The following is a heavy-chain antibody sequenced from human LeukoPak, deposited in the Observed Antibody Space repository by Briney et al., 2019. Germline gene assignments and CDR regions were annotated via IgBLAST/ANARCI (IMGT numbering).Heavy chain of an antibody. CDR2: IYYSGST. CDR3: ARSLFSYYYDSSGYSFGY. D-gene: IGHD3-22*01. V-gene: IGHV4-59*01. Sequence: SETLSLTCAVYGGYLSNYYWSWIRRPPGKGLEWIGYIYYSGSTNYNPSLKSRVSISVDTSKNQFSLKLSSVTAADTAVYYCARSLFSYYYDSSGYSFGYWGQGTLVTVSS. CDR1: GGYLSNYY. J-gene: IGHJ4*02.